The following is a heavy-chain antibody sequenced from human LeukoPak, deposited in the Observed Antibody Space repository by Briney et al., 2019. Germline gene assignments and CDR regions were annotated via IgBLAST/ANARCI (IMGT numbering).Heavy chain of an antibody. V-gene: IGHV3-66*01. Sequence: PGGSLRLSCAASGFTVSSNYMNWVRQAPGKGLEWVSLIYSGGSTYCADSVKGRFTISRDTSKNTLHLQMNSLRAEDTAVYYCARARSTTFAFDIWGQGTMVTVSS. J-gene: IGHJ3*02. CDR2: IYSGGST. CDR3: ARARSTTFAFDI. CDR1: GFTVSSNY. D-gene: IGHD4-17*01.